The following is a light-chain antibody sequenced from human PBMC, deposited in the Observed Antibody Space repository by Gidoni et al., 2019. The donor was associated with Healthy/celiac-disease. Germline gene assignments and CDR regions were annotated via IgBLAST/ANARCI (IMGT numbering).Light chain of an antibody. CDR1: QGISSY. CDR2: AAS. CDR3: QQYYSYPWT. Sequence: ALRMPHSPSSFSAATEDRVTITCRARQGISSYLAWYQQKPGKAPKLLIDAASPLQSGVPSRLSGSGSGTDVTLTISCLQSEDFANDDCQQYYSYPWTFGQGTKVEIK. J-gene: IGKJ1*01. V-gene: IGKV1-8*01.